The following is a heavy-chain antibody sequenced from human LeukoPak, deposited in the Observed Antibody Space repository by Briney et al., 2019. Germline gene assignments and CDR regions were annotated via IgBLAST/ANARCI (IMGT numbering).Heavy chain of an antibody. D-gene: IGHD3-10*01. J-gene: IGHJ4*02. V-gene: IGHV4-34*01. CDR2: INHSGST. Sequence: SETLSLTCAVYGGSFSGYYWSWIRRPPGKGLEWIGEINHSGSTNYNPSLKSRVTISVDTSKNQFSLKLSSVTAADTAVYYCARGRLDYYGSGSYPSPFDYWGQGTLVTVSS. CDR1: GGSFSGYY. CDR3: ARGRLDYYGSGSYPSPFDY.